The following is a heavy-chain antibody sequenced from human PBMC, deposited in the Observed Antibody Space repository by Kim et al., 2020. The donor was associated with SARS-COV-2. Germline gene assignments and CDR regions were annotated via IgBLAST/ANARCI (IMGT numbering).Heavy chain of an antibody. CDR3: ARGPDYGDYRYNWFDP. V-gene: IGHV3-21*01. J-gene: IGHJ5*02. Sequence: SVKGRFTISRDNDKNSLYLQMNSLRAEDTAVYYCARGPDYGDYRYNWFDPWGQGTLVTVSS. D-gene: IGHD4-17*01.